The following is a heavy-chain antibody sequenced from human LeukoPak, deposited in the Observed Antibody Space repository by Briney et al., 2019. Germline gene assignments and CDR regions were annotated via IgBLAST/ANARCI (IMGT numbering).Heavy chain of an antibody. CDR3: AKKKTPPLQNTYYYDSSGYYAFDI. Sequence: ASVKVSCKASGGTFSSYAISWVRQAPGQGLEWMGGIIPIFGTANYAQKFQGRVTITADESTSTAYMELSSLRSEDTAVYYCAKKKTPPLQNTYYYDSSGYYAFDIWGQGTMVTVSS. CDR2: IIPIFGTA. D-gene: IGHD3-22*01. V-gene: IGHV1-69*13. CDR1: GGTFSSYA. J-gene: IGHJ3*02.